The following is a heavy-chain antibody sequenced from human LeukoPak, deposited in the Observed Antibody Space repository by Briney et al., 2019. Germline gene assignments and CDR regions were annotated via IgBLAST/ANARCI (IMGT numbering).Heavy chain of an antibody. CDR3: VRMVRGVVNY. V-gene: IGHV3-23*01. Sequence: PGGSLRLSCVVSGFTFATYAMSWVRQAPGKGLEWVSAISGSGGSTYYADSVKGRFTISRDNSKNTLYLQMNSLRAEDTAVYYCVRMVRGVVNYWGQGTLVTVSS. J-gene: IGHJ4*02. CDR1: GFTFATYA. CDR2: ISGSGGST. D-gene: IGHD3-10*01.